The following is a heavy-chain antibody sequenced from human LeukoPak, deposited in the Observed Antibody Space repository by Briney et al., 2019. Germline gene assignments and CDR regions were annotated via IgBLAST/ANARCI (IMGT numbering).Heavy chain of an antibody. J-gene: IGHJ3*02. V-gene: IGHV3-9*01. CDR1: GFTFDDYA. D-gene: IGHD7-27*01. CDR3: AKDTGWGSGAFDI. Sequence: GGSLGLSCAASGFTFDDYAMHWVRQAPGKGLEWVSGISWNSGSIGYADSVKGRFTISRDNAKNSLYLQMNSLRAEDTALYYCAKDTGWGSGAFDIWGQGTMVTVSS. CDR2: ISWNSGSI.